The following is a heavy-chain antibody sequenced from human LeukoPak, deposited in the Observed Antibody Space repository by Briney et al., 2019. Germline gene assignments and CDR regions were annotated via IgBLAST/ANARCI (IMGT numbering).Heavy chain of an antibody. Sequence: GASVKVSCKASGYTFTSYRISWVRQAPGQGLEWMGWISAYNSSPNYAQKFQGRVTMATDTSTNTAYMELRSLRSDDTAMDYCARVKGGTTAATFDIWGQGTAVTVSS. D-gene: IGHD1-26*01. CDR2: ISAYNSSP. V-gene: IGHV1-18*01. CDR1: GYTFTSYR. CDR3: ARVKGGTTAATFDI. J-gene: IGHJ3*02.